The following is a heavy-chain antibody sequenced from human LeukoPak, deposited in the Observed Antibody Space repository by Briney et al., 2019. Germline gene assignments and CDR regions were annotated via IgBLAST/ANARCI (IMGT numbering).Heavy chain of an antibody. CDR2: INTNGVST. Sequence: XXRQAPXXXXEWXSPINTNGVSTSYADSVKGRFTISTDNSKNTLYLQMNSLRAEDTAVYYCAKPVTVSSPFDYWGQGTLVSVSS. J-gene: IGHJ4*02. D-gene: IGHD3-10*01. CDR3: AKPVTVSSPFDY. V-gene: IGHV3-23*01.